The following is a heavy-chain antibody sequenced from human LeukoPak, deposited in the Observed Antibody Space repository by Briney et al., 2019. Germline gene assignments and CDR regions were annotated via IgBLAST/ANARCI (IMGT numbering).Heavy chain of an antibody. CDR2: ISNDGSNE. J-gene: IGHJ4*02. CDR3: ARDSRGSGWYVADY. Sequence: PGRSLRLSCATSGFSFSSYGMHWVRQAPGKGLEWVAVISNDGSNEYYGDSVKGRFTISRDNSKNTLYLQMNSLRAEDTAVYYCARDSRGSGWYVADYWGQGILVTVSS. CDR1: GFSFSSYG. D-gene: IGHD6-19*01. V-gene: IGHV3-30*19.